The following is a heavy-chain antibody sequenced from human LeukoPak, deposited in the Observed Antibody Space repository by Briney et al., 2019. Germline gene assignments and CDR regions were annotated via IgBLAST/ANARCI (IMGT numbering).Heavy chain of an antibody. J-gene: IGHJ6*02. V-gene: IGHV4-39*01. Sequence: SETLSLTCTVSGGSVSSSSYYWGWIRQPPGKGLEWIGSIYYSGSTYYNPSLKSRVTISVGTSKNQFSLKLSSVTAADTAVYYCARPRGYYGSGSSLDVWGQGTTVTVSS. D-gene: IGHD3-10*01. CDR2: IYYSGST. CDR1: GGSVSSSSYY. CDR3: ARPRGYYGSGSSLDV.